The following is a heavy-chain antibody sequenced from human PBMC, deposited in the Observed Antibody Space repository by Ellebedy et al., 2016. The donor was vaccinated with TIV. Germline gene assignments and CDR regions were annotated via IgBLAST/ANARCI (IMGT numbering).Heavy chain of an antibody. CDR3: VRYNNEIVWGLDV. D-gene: IGHD1-1*01. CDR1: GGSISSSNW. CDR2: VYHSGTT. Sequence: GSLRLXCTVSGGSISSSNWWNWVRQPPGRGLEWIGDVYHSGTTNYNPSLKNRGTISVDRSKNEFSLEMRSVTAADTAVYYCVRYNNEIVWGLDVWGQGTTVTVSS. V-gene: IGHV4-4*02. J-gene: IGHJ6*02.